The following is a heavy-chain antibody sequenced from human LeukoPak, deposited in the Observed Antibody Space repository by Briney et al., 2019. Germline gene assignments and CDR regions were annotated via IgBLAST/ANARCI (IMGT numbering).Heavy chain of an antibody. J-gene: IGHJ4*02. Sequence: PSETLSLTCTVSGGSISSYYWSWIRQPPGKGLEWIGYIYYSGSTNYNPSLKSRVTISVDTSTNQFSLKLSSVTAADTAVYYCARLLYLKSYFDYWGQGTLVTVSS. CDR1: GGSISSYY. CDR3: ARLLYLKSYFDY. D-gene: IGHD3-16*02. V-gene: IGHV4-59*08. CDR2: IYYSGST.